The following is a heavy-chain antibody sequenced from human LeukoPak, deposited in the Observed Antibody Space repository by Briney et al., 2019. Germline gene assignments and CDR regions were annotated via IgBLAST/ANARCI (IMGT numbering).Heavy chain of an antibody. D-gene: IGHD2-2*01. CDR2: IYYSGST. Sequence: SETLSLTCTVSGGSISTYYWSWIRQSPGNGLEWVGYIYYSGSTNYNPSLKSRVTISVDTSKNQFSLKLSSVTAADTAVYYCARRKEYCSSTRCYGPWFDPWGQGTLVTVSS. J-gene: IGHJ5*02. CDR1: GGSISTYY. CDR3: ARRKEYCSSTRCYGPWFDP. V-gene: IGHV4-59*08.